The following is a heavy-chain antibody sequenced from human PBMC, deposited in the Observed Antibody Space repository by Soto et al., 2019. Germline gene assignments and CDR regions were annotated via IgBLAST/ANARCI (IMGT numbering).Heavy chain of an antibody. CDR2: INSRGHTI. CDR3: AKVLKAVAGTYDY. D-gene: IGHD6-19*01. Sequence: GGSLRLSCAASGFIFSRYEMNWVRQAPGKGLEWISYINSRGHTIHYADSVKGRFTVSRDNAENSLYLQMNRLKDDDSAVYYCAKVLKAVAGTYDYWCQGTLVTVSS. CDR1: GFIFSRYE. J-gene: IGHJ4*02. V-gene: IGHV3-48*03.